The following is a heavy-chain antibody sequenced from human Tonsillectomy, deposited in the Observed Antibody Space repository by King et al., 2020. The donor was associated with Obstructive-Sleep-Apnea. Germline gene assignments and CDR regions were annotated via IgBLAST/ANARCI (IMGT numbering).Heavy chain of an antibody. CDR2: ISYDGSNK. Sequence: GQLVQSGGGVVQPGRSLRLSCAVSGFIFSSYAMHWVRQAPGKGPEWVAVISYDGSNKYYADSVKGRLTISRDISESTLYLQMNSLRAEDTAIYYCARVLIDLENDYWGQGTLVTVSA. CDR3: ARVLIDLENDY. CDR1: GFIFSSYA. J-gene: IGHJ4*02. V-gene: IGHV3-30*04. D-gene: IGHD1-1*01.